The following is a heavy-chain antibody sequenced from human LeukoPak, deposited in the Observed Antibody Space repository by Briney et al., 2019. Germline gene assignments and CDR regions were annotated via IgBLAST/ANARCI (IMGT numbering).Heavy chain of an antibody. Sequence: PGGSLRLSCAASGFTFSSYPMIWVRQAPGKGLECISYISSSGDTIHYADSVKGRFTFSRDNAKNSLYLQMNSLRAEDTAAYYCARVWGDYSNTDYWGQGTLVTVSS. CDR2: ISSSGDTI. V-gene: IGHV3-48*01. D-gene: IGHD4-11*01. CDR3: ARVWGDYSNTDY. CDR1: GFTFSSYP. J-gene: IGHJ4*02.